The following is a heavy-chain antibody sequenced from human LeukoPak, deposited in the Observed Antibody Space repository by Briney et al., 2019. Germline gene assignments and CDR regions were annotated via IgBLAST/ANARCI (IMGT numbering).Heavy chain of an antibody. CDR3: AKGALYYDILTGYYAEAAFDY. D-gene: IGHD3-9*01. V-gene: IGHV3-23*01. Sequence: GGSLRLSCAASGFTFSSYAMSWVRQAPGKGLEWVSAISGSGGSTYYADSVKGRFTISRDNSKNTLYLQMNSPRAEDTAVYYCAKGALYYDILTGYYAEAAFDYWGQGTLVTVSS. CDR2: ISGSGGST. J-gene: IGHJ4*02. CDR1: GFTFSSYA.